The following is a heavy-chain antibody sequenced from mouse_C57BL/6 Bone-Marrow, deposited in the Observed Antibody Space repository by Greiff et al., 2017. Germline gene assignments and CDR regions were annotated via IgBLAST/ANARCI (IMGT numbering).Heavy chain of an antibody. J-gene: IGHJ4*01. D-gene: IGHD1-1*01. CDR2: ISYDGSN. CDR1: GYSITSGYY. Sequence: DVQLQESGPGLVKPSQSLSLTCSVTGYSITSGYYWNWTRQFPGNKLEWMGYISYDGSNNYNPSLKNRISITRDTSKNQFFLKLNSVTTEDTATYYCAREGLLLRGDYWGQGTSVTVSS. V-gene: IGHV3-6*01. CDR3: AREGLLLRGDY.